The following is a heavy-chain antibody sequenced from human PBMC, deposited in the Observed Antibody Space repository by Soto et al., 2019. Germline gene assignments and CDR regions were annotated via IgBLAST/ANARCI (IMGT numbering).Heavy chain of an antibody. Sequence: EVQLLESGGGLVQPGGSLRLSCAASGFTFRNSAMNWFRQAPGKGLEWVSTISSSGGTTEYADSVKGRFNIFRDNSKNALLLQMDSLRVEDTARYYCAKDGDPREPVGDRWGQGTLVTVSS. D-gene: IGHD7-27*01. CDR1: GFTFRNSA. CDR2: ISSSGGTT. J-gene: IGHJ5*02. CDR3: AKDGDPREPVGDR. V-gene: IGHV3-23*01.